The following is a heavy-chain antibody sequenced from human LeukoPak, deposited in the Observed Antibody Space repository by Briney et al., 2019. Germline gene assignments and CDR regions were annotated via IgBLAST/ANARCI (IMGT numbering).Heavy chain of an antibody. Sequence: SQILSLTCAVSGDSVSSNSAAWNWIRQSPSRGLEWLGRTYYRSRWSSNYAVSVKSRIIINPDTSKNQFSLQLNSVTPEDTAVYYCARGDQAYDIWGQGTMVTVSS. J-gene: IGHJ3*02. CDR1: GDSVSSNSAA. CDR3: ARGDQAYDI. CDR2: TYYRSRWSS. V-gene: IGHV6-1*01.